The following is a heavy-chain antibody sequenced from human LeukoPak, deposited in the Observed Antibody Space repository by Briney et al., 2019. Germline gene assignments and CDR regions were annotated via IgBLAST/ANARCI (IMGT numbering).Heavy chain of an antibody. CDR2: INHSGST. V-gene: IGHV4-34*01. D-gene: IGHD4-11*01. CDR3: ASNDYSNYVSFDY. Sequence: SETLSLTCAVYGGSFSGYYWSWIRQPPGKGLEWIGEINHSGSTNYNPSLKSRVTISVDTSKNQFSLKLSSVTAADTAVYYCASNDYSNYVSFDYWGQGTLVTVSS. J-gene: IGHJ4*02. CDR1: GGSFSGYY.